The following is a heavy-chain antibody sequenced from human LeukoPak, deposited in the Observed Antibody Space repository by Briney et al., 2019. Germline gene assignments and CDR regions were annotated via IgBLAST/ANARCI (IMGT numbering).Heavy chain of an antibody. Sequence: GGSLRLSCAASGFTFRSYAVSWVRQAPGKGLEWVSGISGSGESTYYADSVKGRFTISRDNSKNTLYLQMHSLRVEDTALYYCARGYCSGNSCYPGGSWGQGTLVTVSS. J-gene: IGHJ5*02. CDR2: ISGSGEST. CDR1: GFTFRSYA. CDR3: ARGYCSGNSCYPGGS. D-gene: IGHD2-15*01. V-gene: IGHV3-23*01.